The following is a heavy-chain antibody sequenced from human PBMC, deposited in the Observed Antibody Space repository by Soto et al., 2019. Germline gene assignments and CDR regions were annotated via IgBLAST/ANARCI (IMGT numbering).Heavy chain of an antibody. CDR1: GYSFTSYC. CDR3: ARDLGQQLVDY. J-gene: IGHJ4*02. D-gene: IGHD6-13*01. Sequence: GASVKVSCKASGYSFTSYCISWVRQAPGQGLEWMGWISAYNGNKKYAQKLQGRVTMTTDTSTSTAYMELRSLRSDDTAVYYCARDLGQQLVDYWGQGTLVTVSS. CDR2: ISAYNGNK. V-gene: IGHV1-18*01.